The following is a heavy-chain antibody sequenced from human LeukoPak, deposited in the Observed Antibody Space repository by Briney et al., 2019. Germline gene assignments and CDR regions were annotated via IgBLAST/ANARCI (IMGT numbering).Heavy chain of an antibody. D-gene: IGHD1-26*01. Sequence: GGSLRLSCAASGFTFSSYSMNWVRQAPGKGLEWVSYISSSGSTIYYADSVKGRFTISRDNAKNSLYLQMNSLRAEDTAVYYCARDPRIVGSRGTFDYWGQGTLVTVSS. CDR3: ARDPRIVGSRGTFDY. J-gene: IGHJ4*02. CDR2: ISSSGSTI. CDR1: GFTFSSYS. V-gene: IGHV3-48*04.